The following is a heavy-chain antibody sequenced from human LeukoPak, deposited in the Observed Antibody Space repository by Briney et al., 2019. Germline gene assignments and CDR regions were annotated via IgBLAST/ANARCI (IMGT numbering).Heavy chain of an antibody. CDR1: GYTPTELS. D-gene: IGHD6-6*01. CDR2: FDPEDGET. CDR3: ATGSSFVRRPGPYYYYYGMDV. Sequence: GASVKVSCKVSGYTPTELSMHWVRQAPGKGLEWMGGFDPEDGETIYAQKFQGRVTMTEDTSTDTAYMELSSLRSEDTAVYYCATGSSFVRRPGPYYYYYGMDVWGQGTTVTVSS. V-gene: IGHV1-24*01. J-gene: IGHJ6*02.